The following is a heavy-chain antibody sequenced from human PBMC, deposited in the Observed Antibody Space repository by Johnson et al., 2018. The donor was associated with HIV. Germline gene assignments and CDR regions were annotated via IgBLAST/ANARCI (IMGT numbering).Heavy chain of an antibody. Sequence: QVQLVESGGGVVQPGRSLRLSCPASGFTFSSYGMHWVRQAPGKGLAWVAFLRYDGSNKYYADSVKGRFTTSRDNSKNTLYLQMNSLRAEDTAVYYCPVDTEAFDIWGQGTMVTVSS. CDR3: PVDTEAFDI. CDR1: GFTFSSYG. J-gene: IGHJ3*02. CDR2: LRYDGSNK. D-gene: IGHD1-14*01. V-gene: IGHV3-30*02.